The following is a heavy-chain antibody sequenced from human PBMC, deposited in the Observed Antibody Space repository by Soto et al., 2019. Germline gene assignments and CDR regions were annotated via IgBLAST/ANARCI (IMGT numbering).Heavy chain of an antibody. CDR3: ARVIRGSSWNEFQDY. D-gene: IGHD6-13*01. CDR1: GYTFTSYG. Sequence: GASVKVSCKASGYTFTSYGISWVRQAPGQGLEWMGWISAYNGNTNYAQKLQGRVTMTTDTSTSTAYMELRSLRSDDTAVYYCARVIRGSSWNEFQDYWGQGTLVTVSS. CDR2: ISAYNGNT. J-gene: IGHJ4*02. V-gene: IGHV1-18*01.